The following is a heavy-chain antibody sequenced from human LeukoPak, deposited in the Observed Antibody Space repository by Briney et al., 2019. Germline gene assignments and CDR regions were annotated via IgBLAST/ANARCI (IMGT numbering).Heavy chain of an antibody. CDR1: GGSISSSSYY. Sequence: MSSETLSLTCTVSGGSISSSSYYWGWIRQPPGKGLEWIGSIYYSGSTYYNPSLKSRVTISVDTSKNQFSLKLSSVTAADTAVYYCASRHPYWQWLDYWGQGTLVTVSS. CDR2: IYYSGST. V-gene: IGHV4-39*07. CDR3: ASRHPYWQWLDY. D-gene: IGHD6-19*01. J-gene: IGHJ4*02.